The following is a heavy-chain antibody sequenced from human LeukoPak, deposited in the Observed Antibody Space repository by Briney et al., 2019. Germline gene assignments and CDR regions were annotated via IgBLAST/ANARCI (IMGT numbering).Heavy chain of an antibody. J-gene: IGHJ4*02. D-gene: IGHD6-19*01. CDR1: GYTFSGYY. CDR2: IIPNSGAT. V-gene: IGHV1-2*02. CDR3: ASDSSGWWSDY. Sequence: GASVKVSCKASGYTFSGYYIHWVRQAPGQGLEWMGWIIPNSGATNYAQKFQGRVTMTRDTSISTAYMELSRLRSDDTAVYYCASDSSGWWSDYWGQGTLVTVSS.